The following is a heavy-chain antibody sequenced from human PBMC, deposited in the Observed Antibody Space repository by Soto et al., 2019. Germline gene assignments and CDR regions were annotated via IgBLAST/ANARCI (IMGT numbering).Heavy chain of an antibody. J-gene: IGHJ5*02. D-gene: IGHD2-15*01. CDR2: IYHSGST. V-gene: IGHV4-30-2*01. CDR1: GGSISSGGYS. CDR3: ARAIGYCSGGSWVCRRNRFDP. Sequence: QLQLQESGSGLVKPSQTLSLTCAVSGGSISSGGYSWSWIRQPPGKGLEWIGYIYHSGSTYYNPSRNSRVTISVDRAKNQFSLKLSSVTAADTAVYYCARAIGYCSGGSWVCRRNRFDPWGQGTLVTVSS.